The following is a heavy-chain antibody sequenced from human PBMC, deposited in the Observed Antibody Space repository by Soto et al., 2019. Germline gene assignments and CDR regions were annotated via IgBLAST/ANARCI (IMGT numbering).Heavy chain of an antibody. Sequence: GGSLRLSCAASGFTFSSYSMNWVRQAPGKGLEWVSYISSGSATIYYADSVKGRFTISRDNTKNSLYLQMNSLRDEDTAVYYCARDSASYSSSSGSYWYFDLWGRGTLVTVSS. J-gene: IGHJ2*01. D-gene: IGHD6-6*01. CDR3: ARDSASYSSSSGSYWYFDL. CDR2: ISSGSATI. V-gene: IGHV3-48*02. CDR1: GFTFSSYS.